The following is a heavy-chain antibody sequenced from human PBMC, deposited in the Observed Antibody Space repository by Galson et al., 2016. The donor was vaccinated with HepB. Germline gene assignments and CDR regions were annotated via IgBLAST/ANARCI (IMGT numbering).Heavy chain of an antibody. J-gene: IGHJ4*02. CDR2: IIPMLGTA. Sequence: SVKVSCKASGYTFTNYGISWIRQAPGQGLEWMGGIIPMLGTATYAQKFQGRVTITADESTSTAYMDLSSLRSEDTALYYCARGSEILTGYYAYWGQGTLITASS. CDR3: ARGSEILTGYYAY. CDR1: GYTFTNYG. V-gene: IGHV1-69*13. D-gene: IGHD3-9*01.